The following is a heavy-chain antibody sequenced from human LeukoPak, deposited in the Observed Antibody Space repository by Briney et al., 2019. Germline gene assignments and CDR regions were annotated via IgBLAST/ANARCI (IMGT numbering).Heavy chain of an antibody. Sequence: SQTLSLTCAISGDSFSSNSAAWNWIRQSPSRGLESLGRTYYRSKWYNHYAVSVKSRITIHPDTSKNQFSLQLNSVTPEDTAVYYCARAFIVATTLYGMDVWGQGTTVTVSS. CDR3: ARAFIVATTLYGMDV. D-gene: IGHD5-12*01. J-gene: IGHJ6*02. CDR2: TYYRSKWYN. V-gene: IGHV6-1*01. CDR1: GDSFSSNSAA.